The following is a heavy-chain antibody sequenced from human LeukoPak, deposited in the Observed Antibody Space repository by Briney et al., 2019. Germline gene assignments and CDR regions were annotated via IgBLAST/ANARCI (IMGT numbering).Heavy chain of an antibody. CDR1: GFTFSNFQ. Sequence: GGFLRLSCAASGFTFSNFQMTWVRQAPGKGLEWLSYISGSGSDIFYADSVKGRFTISRDNAKNSLYLQMNNLRAEDTAVYYCARWGHSDYDSLPTKFDYWGQGTLVTVSS. CDR3: ARWGHSDYDSLPTKFDY. V-gene: IGHV3-48*03. J-gene: IGHJ4*02. CDR2: ISGSGSDI. D-gene: IGHD5-12*01.